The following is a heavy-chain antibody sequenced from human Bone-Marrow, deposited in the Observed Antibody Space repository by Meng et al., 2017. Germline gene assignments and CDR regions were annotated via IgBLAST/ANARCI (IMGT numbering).Heavy chain of an antibody. Sequence: GESLKISCAASGFTFSSHAISWVRQAPGKGLQWVSRISGNGDTTNFAAFVKGRFTISRDNSKSTVYMQMNSLRAEDTAVYYCARSRLGELISLVFDIWGQGTMVTVSS. J-gene: IGHJ3*02. V-gene: IGHV3-23*01. D-gene: IGHD1-26*01. CDR2: ISGNGDTT. CDR1: GFTFSSHA. CDR3: ARSRLGELISLVFDI.